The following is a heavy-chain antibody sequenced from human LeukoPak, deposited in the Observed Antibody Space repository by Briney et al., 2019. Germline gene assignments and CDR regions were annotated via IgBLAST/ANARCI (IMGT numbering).Heavy chain of an antibody. CDR1: GYTFTGDY. V-gene: IGHV1-69*13. CDR2: IIPIFGTA. D-gene: IGHD4-17*01. J-gene: IGHJ4*02. CDR3: ARDRAFIYGDYSALLDY. Sequence: SVKVSCKASGYTFTGDYMHWVRQAPGQGLEWMGGIIPIFGTANYAQKFQGRVTITADESTSTAYMELRSLSSEDTAVYYCARDRAFIYGDYSALLDYWGQGTLVTVSS.